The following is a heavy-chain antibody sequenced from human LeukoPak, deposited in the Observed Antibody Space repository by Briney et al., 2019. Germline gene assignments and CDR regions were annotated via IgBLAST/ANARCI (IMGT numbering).Heavy chain of an antibody. CDR3: AKEGDGYNELVDY. CDR1: GFPFRSYP. Sequence: PGGPLRPSCAPPGFPFRSYPMSWVPQAPGKGLGWASAISGSGGSTYYADSVKGRFTISRDNSKNTLYLQMNSLRAEDTAVYYCAKEGDGYNELVDYWGQGTLVTVSS. CDR2: ISGSGGST. V-gene: IGHV3-23*01. J-gene: IGHJ4*02. D-gene: IGHD5-24*01.